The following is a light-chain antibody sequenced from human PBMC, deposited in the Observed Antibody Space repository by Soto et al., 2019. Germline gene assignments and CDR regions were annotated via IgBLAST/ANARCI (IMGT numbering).Light chain of an antibody. CDR1: QGINSH. CDR2: AAS. Sequence: DIELTESPSFQSASGGDRFTIXXRASQGINSHLAWYQQGPGKPPKXVIYAASTLQSGVPSRFSGSGSGTEFTLTISSLQPDDFATYYCQHYKSYSEAFGQGTKVDIK. V-gene: IGKV1-9*01. J-gene: IGKJ1*01. CDR3: QHYKSYSEA.